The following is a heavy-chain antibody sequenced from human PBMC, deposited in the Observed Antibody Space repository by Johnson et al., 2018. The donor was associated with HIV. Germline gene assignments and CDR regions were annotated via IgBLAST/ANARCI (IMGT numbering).Heavy chain of an antibody. CDR3: ARDMDI. V-gene: IGHV3-11*04. Sequence: QVQLVESGGGVVQPGRSPRLSCAASQFTFSRYYINCVRQAPGKGLEWVSYISSSGGTIYYADSVKGRFTISRNNAKNSLYLQMNNLRAEDTAVYYCARDMDIWGQGTMVTVSS. CDR1: QFTFSRYY. J-gene: IGHJ3*02. CDR2: ISSSGGTI.